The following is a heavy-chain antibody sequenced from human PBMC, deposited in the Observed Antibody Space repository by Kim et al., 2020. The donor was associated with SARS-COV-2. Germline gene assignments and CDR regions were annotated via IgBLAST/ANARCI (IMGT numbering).Heavy chain of an antibody. J-gene: IGHJ6*02. CDR1: GDSVSSNSAA. Sequence: SQTLSLTFAISGDSVSSNSAAWNWIRQSPSRGLEWLGRTYYRSKWYNDYAVSVKSRITINPDTSKNQFSLQLNSVTPEDTAVYYCARDGREQWPPLYGMDVWSQGTTGTVSS. CDR3: ARDGREQWPPLYGMDV. CDR2: TYYRSKWYN. D-gene: IGHD6-19*01. V-gene: IGHV6-1*01.